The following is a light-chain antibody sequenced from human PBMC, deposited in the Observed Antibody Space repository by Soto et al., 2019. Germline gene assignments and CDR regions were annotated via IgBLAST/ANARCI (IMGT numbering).Light chain of an antibody. CDR3: GTWDSSLSAGV. CDR2: DNN. J-gene: IGLJ2*01. CDR1: TSNIGNNY. V-gene: IGLV1-51*01. Sequence: QSVLTQPPSVSAAPGQKVTISCSGSTSNIGNNYVSWYQQLPGTAPKLLIYDNNKRPSGIPDRFSGSKSGTSATLGITGLQTGXXADYYCGTWDSSLSAGVFGGGTKLTV.